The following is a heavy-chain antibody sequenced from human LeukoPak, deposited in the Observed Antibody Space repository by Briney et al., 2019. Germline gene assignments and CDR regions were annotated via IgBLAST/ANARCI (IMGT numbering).Heavy chain of an antibody. CDR3: TRDLGLEPLDY. D-gene: IGHD1-1*01. CDR2: IRSKAYGGTT. V-gene: IGHV3-49*04. J-gene: IGHJ4*02. CDR1: GFTFSSYS. Sequence: GGSLRLSCAASGFTFSSYSMNWVRQAPGKGLEWVGFIRSKAYGGTTEYAASVKGRFTISRDDSKSIAYLQMNSLKTEDTAVYYCTRDLGLEPLDYWGQGTLVTVSS.